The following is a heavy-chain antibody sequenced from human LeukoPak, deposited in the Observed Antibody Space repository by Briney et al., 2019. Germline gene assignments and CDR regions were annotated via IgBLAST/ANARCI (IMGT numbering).Heavy chain of an antibody. CDR3: ARVRRVAVAPDAFDI. J-gene: IGHJ3*02. CDR1: GFTFSSYE. D-gene: IGHD6-19*01. V-gene: IGHV3-48*03. CDR2: ISSSSSTI. Sequence: PGGSLRLSCAASGFTFSSYEMNWVRQAPGKGLEWVSFISSSSSTIYYAASVKGRFTISRDNAKNSLYLQMNSLRAEDTAVYYCARVRRVAVAPDAFDIWGQGTMVTVSS.